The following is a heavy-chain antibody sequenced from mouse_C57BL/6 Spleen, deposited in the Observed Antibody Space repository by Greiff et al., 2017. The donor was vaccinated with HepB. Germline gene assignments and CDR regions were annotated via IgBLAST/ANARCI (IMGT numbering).Heavy chain of an antibody. J-gene: IGHJ4*01. CDR2: IDPSDSYT. Sequence: QVQLQQPGAELVKPGASVKLSCKASGYTFTSYWMQWVKQRPGQGLEWIGEIDPSDSYTNYNQKFKGKATLTVDTSSSTAYMQLSSLTSEDSAVYYCARCVTHAMDYWGQGTSVTVSS. D-gene: IGHD2-12*01. CDR3: ARCVTHAMDY. CDR1: GYTFTSYW. V-gene: IGHV1-50*01.